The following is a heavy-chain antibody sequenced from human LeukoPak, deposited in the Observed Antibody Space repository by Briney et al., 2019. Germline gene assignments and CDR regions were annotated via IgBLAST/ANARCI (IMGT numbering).Heavy chain of an antibody. J-gene: IGHJ4*02. V-gene: IGHV3-48*01. CDR3: AREGDGYNH. Sequence: GGSLRLSCAASGFTFSSYAMSWVRQAPGKGLEWVSYISSSSSTIYYADSVKGRFTISRDNAKNSLYLQMNSLRAEDTAVYYCAREGDGYNHWGQGTLVTVSS. CDR2: ISSSSSTI. CDR1: GFTFSSYA. D-gene: IGHD5-24*01.